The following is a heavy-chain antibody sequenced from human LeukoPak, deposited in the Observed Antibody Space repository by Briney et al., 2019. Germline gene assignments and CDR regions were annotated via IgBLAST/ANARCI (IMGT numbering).Heavy chain of an antibody. D-gene: IGHD5-24*01. J-gene: IGHJ3*02. CDR2: INPNSGGT. CDR1: GYTFTGYY. Sequence: GSVKVSCKASGYTFTGYYMHWVRQAPGQGLEWMGWINPNSGGTNYAQKFQGRVTMTRDTSISTAYMELSRLRSDDTAVYYCARQGDGYNEDAFDIWGQGTMVTVSS. V-gene: IGHV1-2*02. CDR3: ARQGDGYNEDAFDI.